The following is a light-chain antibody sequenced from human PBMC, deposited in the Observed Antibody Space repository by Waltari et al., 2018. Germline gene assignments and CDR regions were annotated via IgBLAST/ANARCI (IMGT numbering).Light chain of an antibody. CDR2: EVS. CDR1: HSLLDSEDGNTY. CDR3: MQALEFPYS. V-gene: IGKV2-40*01. J-gene: IGKJ2*03. Sequence: DIVMTQTPLSLPVTLGEPASISCRSSHSLLDSEDGNTYLEWYLQNPGQSPQLLIYEVSNRASGVPDRFSGSGSDTDFTLKISRVEAEDVGVYYCMQALEFPYSFGQGTKVEIK.